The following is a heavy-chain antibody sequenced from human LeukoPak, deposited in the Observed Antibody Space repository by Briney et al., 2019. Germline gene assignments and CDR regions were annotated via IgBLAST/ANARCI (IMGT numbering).Heavy chain of an antibody. J-gene: IGHJ6*03. CDR3: AVVFNWNYFYYMDV. Sequence: GASVKVSCKASGYTFTSYGISWVRQAPGQGLEWMGWISAYNGNTNYAQKLQGRVTMTTDTSTSAAYMELRSLRSDDTAVYYCAVVFNWNYFYYMDVWGKGTTVTASS. D-gene: IGHD1-1*01. CDR1: GYTFTSYG. CDR2: ISAYNGNT. V-gene: IGHV1-18*01.